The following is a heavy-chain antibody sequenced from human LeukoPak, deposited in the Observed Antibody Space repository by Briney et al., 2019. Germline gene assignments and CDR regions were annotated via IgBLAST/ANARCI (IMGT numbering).Heavy chain of an antibody. CDR3: AREDGSGSFDY. V-gene: IGHV4-38-2*02. CDR2: IYHSGST. CDR1: GYSISSGYY. D-gene: IGHD3-10*01. Sequence: PSETLSLTCAVSGYSISSGYYWGWIRQPPGKGLEWIGSIYHSGSTYYNPSLKSRGTISVDTSKNQFSLKLSSVTAADTAVYYCAREDGSGSFDYWGQGTLVTVSS. J-gene: IGHJ4*02.